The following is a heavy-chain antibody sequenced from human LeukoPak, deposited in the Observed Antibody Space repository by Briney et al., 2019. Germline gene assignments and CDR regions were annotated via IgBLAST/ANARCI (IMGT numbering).Heavy chain of an antibody. J-gene: IGHJ4*02. CDR3: ARSAAAAGFFDY. CDR1: GFTFSDYY. CDR2: ISSSSSYT. D-gene: IGHD6-13*01. Sequence: GGSLRLSCAASGFTFSDYYMSWIRQAPGKGLEWVSYISSSSSYTNYADSVKGRFAISRDNAKNSLYLQMNSLRAEDTAVYYCARSAAAAGFFDYWGQGTLVTVSS. V-gene: IGHV3-11*03.